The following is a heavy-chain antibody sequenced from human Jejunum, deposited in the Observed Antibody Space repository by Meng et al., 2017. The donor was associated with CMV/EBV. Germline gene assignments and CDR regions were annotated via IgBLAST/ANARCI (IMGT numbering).Heavy chain of an antibody. CDR2: IKQDGSEK. CDR1: GFTFSSYW. V-gene: IGHV3-7*01. CDR3: ARDMNYVWGRFRYGMDV. D-gene: IGHD3-16*01. J-gene: IGHJ6*02. Sequence: GGSLRLSCAASGFTFSSYWMSWVRQAPGKGLEWVANIKQDGSEKYYVDSVKGRFTISRDNAKNSLYLQMNSLRAEDTAVYYCARDMNYVWGRFRYGMDVWGQGTTVTVSS.